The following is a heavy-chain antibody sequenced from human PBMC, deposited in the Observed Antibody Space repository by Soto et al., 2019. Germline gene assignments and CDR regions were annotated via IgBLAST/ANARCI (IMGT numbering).Heavy chain of an antibody. CDR1: GLIFSDVW. J-gene: IGHJ4*02. CDR3: TTSNLGVDF. V-gene: IGHV3-15*01. D-gene: IGHD1-1*01. CDR2: IKTKPDDGTI. Sequence: GGSLRLSCAASGLIFSDVWMTWVRQAPGKGLEWVGRIKTKPDDGTIDYAAPVRGRFTISRDDSKNTLYLQMTSLTPDDTGVYYCTTSNLGVDFWGPGTLVTASS.